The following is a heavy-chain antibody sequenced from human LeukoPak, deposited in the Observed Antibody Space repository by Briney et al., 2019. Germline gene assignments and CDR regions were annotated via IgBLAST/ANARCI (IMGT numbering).Heavy chain of an antibody. V-gene: IGHV3-49*04. CDR2: IRSKAYGGTT. CDR3: KSFAYYGSGSYYNLFDY. J-gene: IGHJ4*02. CDR1: GFTFGDYA. Sequence: GGSLRLSCTASGFTFGDYAMSWVRQAPGKGLEWVGFIRSKAYGGTTGYAASVKGRFIISRDDSKSIAYLQMNSLKAEDTAVYYCKSFAYYGSGSYYNLFDYWGQGTLVTVSS. D-gene: IGHD3-10*01.